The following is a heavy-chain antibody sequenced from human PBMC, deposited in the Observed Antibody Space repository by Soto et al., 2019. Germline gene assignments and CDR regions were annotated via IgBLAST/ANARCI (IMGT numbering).Heavy chain of an antibody. CDR3: ARGEGFPVYFDY. Sequence: GGSLRLSCAASGFTFSSYDMNWVSQAPGKGLEWVSYISSSGSTIYYADSVKGRFTISRDNAKNSLYLQMNSLRAEDTAVYYCARGEGFPVYFDYWGQGTLVTVSS. J-gene: IGHJ4*02. V-gene: IGHV3-48*03. D-gene: IGHD3-16*01. CDR1: GFTFSSYD. CDR2: ISSSGSTI.